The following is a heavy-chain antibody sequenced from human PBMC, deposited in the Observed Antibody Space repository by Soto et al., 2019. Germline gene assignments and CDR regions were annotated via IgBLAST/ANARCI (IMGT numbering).Heavy chain of an antibody. CDR1: GGSISSGGYY. CDR3: ARGVGRGWFDP. CDR2: IYYTGST. J-gene: IGHJ5*02. V-gene: IGHV4-31*03. Sequence: QVQLQESGPGLVKPSQTLSLTCTVSGGSISSGGYYWSWIRQNPEKGLEWIGFIYYTGSTDYHPSLKSRVTTSVDMSKNQFSLKLSSVTAADTAVYYCARGVGRGWFDPWGQGTLVSVSS.